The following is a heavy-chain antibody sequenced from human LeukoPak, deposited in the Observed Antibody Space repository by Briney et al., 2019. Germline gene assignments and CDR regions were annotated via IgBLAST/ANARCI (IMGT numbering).Heavy chain of an antibody. CDR3: ARDQTSVAGTVYNYFDP. Sequence: GGSLRLSCAASGFTFSSYAMSWVRQAPGKGLEWVSAISGIGGSTYYADSVKGRFIISRDNSKNTVYLQMNSLRAEDTAVYSCARDQTSVAGTVYNYFDPWGQGTLVTVSS. D-gene: IGHD6-19*01. V-gene: IGHV3-23*01. J-gene: IGHJ5*02. CDR1: GFTFSSYA. CDR2: ISGIGGST.